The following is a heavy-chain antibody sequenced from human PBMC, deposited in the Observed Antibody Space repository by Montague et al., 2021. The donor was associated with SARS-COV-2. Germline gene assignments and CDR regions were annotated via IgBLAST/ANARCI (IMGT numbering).Heavy chain of an antibody. D-gene: IGHD5-24*01. CDR1: GGSISTYY. Sequence: SETLSLTCSVSGGSISTYYWSWIRQPPGKGLEWIGNIYYSGSTNYSPSXXSRVTISVDTSKNQFSLKLSSVTAADTAVYYCARDGYNAYQIYWYFDLWGRGTLVTVSS. V-gene: IGHV4-59*12. CDR3: ARDGYNAYQIYWYFDL. J-gene: IGHJ2*01. CDR2: IYYSGST.